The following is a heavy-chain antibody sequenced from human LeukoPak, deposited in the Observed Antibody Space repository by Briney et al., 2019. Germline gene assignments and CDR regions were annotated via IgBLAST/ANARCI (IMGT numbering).Heavy chain of an antibody. D-gene: IGHD2-21*02. Sequence: GGSLRLSWASSCFTFSCYTINWVHQPARDGLEWVSFIPGNCGYIYSADSQDDRFTTSRDNAKKALYQWMSIMAAEDTAVYYCARDRGAYCGGDCYLCFDYWGRGTLVTVSS. V-gene: IGHV3-21*01. J-gene: IGHJ4*01. CDR3: ARDRGAYCGGDCYLCFDY. CDR2: IPGNCGYI. CDR1: CFTFSCYT.